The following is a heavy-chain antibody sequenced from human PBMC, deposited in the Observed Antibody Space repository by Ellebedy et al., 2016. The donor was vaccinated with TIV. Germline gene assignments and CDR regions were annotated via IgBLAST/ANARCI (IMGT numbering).Heavy chain of an antibody. CDR3: ARVPLDGAVAGTVEVAFDY. D-gene: IGHD6-19*01. Sequence: PGGSLRLSCAASGLIFSTYWMAWVRQAPGKGLEWVANIKEDGSEKYYLDSVKGRFTISRDNAKNSLYLQMNTLRAEDTAVYYCARVPLDGAVAGTVEVAFDYWGQGTLVTVSS. J-gene: IGHJ4*02. CDR2: IKEDGSEK. V-gene: IGHV3-7*03. CDR1: GLIFSTYW.